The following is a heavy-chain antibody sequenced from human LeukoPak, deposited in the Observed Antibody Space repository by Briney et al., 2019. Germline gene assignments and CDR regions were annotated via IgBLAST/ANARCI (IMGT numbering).Heavy chain of an antibody. CDR3: ARHGYGSGSYYRSRTEENWFDP. V-gene: IGHV5-51*01. J-gene: IGHJ5*02. D-gene: IGHD3-10*01. CDR1: GYRFTSYW. Sequence: GEPLQTSAKGSGYRFTSYWIVWVRQLPGKGLGGLGIIYPGDSDTRSSPTFQGQAIISAHNTISTAYLQWSSLKALDTAMYFCARHGYGSGSYYRSRTEENWFDPWGQGTLVTVSS. CDR2: IYPGDSDT.